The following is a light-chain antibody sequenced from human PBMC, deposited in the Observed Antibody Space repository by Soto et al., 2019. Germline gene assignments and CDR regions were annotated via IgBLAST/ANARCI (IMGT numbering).Light chain of an antibody. CDR3: QQRSNGGT. CDR1: QSVSSY. V-gene: IGKV3-11*01. CDR2: DAS. J-gene: IGKJ1*01. Sequence: EMVLTQSPATLSLSPGERATLSCRASQSVSSYLAWYQQKPGQAPRLLIYDASNRATGIPARFSGSGSGTDFTLTISSLEPEDFAVYYCQQRSNGGTFGQGTKVEI.